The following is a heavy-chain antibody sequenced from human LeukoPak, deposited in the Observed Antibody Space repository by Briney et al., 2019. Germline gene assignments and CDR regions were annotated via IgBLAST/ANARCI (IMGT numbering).Heavy chain of an antibody. J-gene: IGHJ4*02. Sequence: PGGSLRLSCAASGFSFDTHGMHWVRQAPGKGLEWVGVIWYDGSKKYYADSVKGRFTISRDNSKKTLFLQMNSLRAEETALYYCARDVFADSSGGSFDFWGQGTLVTVSS. D-gene: IGHD3-16*01. CDR3: ARDVFADSSGGSFDF. CDR2: IWYDGSKK. V-gene: IGHV3-33*01. CDR1: GFSFDTHG.